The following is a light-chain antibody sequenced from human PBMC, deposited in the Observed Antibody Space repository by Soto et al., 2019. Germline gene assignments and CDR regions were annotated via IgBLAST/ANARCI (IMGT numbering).Light chain of an antibody. CDR3: QYYDSSLSGYV. J-gene: IGLJ1*01. CDR2: GNS. CDR1: SSNIGAGYD. Sequence: QSALTQPPSVSGAPGQRVTISCTGSSSNIGAGYDVHWYQHLPGTAPKLLIYGNSNRPSGVPDRFSGSNSGTSASLAITGLQAEDEADYYCQYYDSSLSGYVFGTGTKVTVL. V-gene: IGLV1-40*01.